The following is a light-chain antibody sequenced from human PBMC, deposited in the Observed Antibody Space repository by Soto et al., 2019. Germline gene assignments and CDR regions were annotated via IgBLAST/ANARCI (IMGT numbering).Light chain of an antibody. CDR3: QHYISCPWT. J-gene: IGKJ1*01. CDR1: QSISSW. Sequence: DIQTTKSPSTLSATVGDRVTITCRASQSISSWLAWYQQKPGKAPKRLIYTASSLESGVPSRFSGSGSETEFTLTISSLQPDDFATYYCQHYISCPWTFGQGTKVEI. CDR2: TAS. V-gene: IGKV1-5*03.